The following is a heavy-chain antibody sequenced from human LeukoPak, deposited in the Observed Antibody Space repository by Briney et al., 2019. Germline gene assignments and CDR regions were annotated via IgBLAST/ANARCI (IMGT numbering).Heavy chain of an antibody. V-gene: IGHV4-59*01. CDR1: GGSISSYY. CDR2: IYYSGST. D-gene: IGHD2-15*01. CDR3: ARVAFRESWSHFDY. J-gene: IGHJ4*02. Sequence: SETLSLTCTVSGGSISSYYWSWIRQPPGKGLEWIGYIYYSGSTNYNPSLKSRVTISVDTSKNQFSLKLSSVTAADTAVYYCARVAFRESWSHFDYWGQGTLVTVSS.